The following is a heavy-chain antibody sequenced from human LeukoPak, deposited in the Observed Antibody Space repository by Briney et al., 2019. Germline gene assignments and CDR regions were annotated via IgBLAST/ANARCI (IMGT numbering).Heavy chain of an antibody. J-gene: IGHJ1*01. CDR3: ASAEPRGIIWHPY. CDR1: GGTISSSY. V-gene: IGHV4-4*07. CDR2: IYTSGSP. Sequence: SETLSLTCTVSGGTISSSYWSWIRQAPGKGLEWIGRIYTSGSPIYNPSLKSRVTISVDTSKNQSSLKLSSVTAADTAVYYCASAEPRGIIWHPYWGQGTLVTVSS.